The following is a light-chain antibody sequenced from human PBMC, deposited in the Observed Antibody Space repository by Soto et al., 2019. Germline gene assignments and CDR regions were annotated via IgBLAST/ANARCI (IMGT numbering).Light chain of an antibody. CDR3: QQRSNWPPIT. J-gene: IGKJ5*01. V-gene: IGKV3-11*01. CDR1: QSVSSS. Sequence: EIVMTQSPATLSVSPGERATLSCTASQSVSSSLAWFQQKPGQAPRLLIYDASNRATGIPARFSGSGSGTDFTLTISSLEPEDFAVYYCQQRSNWPPITFGQGTRLEIK. CDR2: DAS.